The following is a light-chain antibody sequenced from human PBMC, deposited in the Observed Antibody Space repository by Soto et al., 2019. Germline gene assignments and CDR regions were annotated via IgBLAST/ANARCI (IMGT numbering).Light chain of an antibody. CDR1: RSVGNR. CDR2: GAS. CDR3: QQYNNWPPMYT. V-gene: IGKV3D-15*01. J-gene: IGKJ2*01. Sequence: EIVMTQSPATLSVSPGERATLSCRASRSVGNRLAWYQQKPGQPPRLLIYGASTRATDIPARFSGSGSGTEFTLTISSLQYEDVAGYYCQQYNNWPPMYTFGQGTKQEIK.